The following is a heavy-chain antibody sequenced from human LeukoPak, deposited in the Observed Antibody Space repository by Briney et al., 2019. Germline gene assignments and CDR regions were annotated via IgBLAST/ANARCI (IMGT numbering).Heavy chain of an antibody. CDR3: ACGYSGHLLKGP. J-gene: IGHJ5*02. V-gene: IGHV1-18*04. Sequence: ASVKVSCKASGYTFTGYYMHWVRQAPGQGLEWMGWISAYNGNTNYAQKLQGRVTMTTDTSTSTAYMELRSLRSDDTAVYYCACGYSGHLLKGPWGQGTLVTVSS. D-gene: IGHD5-12*01. CDR2: ISAYNGNT. CDR1: GYTFTGYY.